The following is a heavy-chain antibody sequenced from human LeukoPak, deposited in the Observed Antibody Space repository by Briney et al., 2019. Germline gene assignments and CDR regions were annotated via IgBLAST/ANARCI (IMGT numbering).Heavy chain of an antibody. CDR2: ITGSGGST. V-gene: IGHV3-23*01. J-gene: IGHJ4*02. Sequence: GGSLRLSCAASGFTFSSYAMSRVRQAPGKGLEWVSGITGSGGSTYHADSVKGRFTISRDNSQNTLFLQMSSLRAEDSAIFYCAKGSASGRPYYFDSWGQGILVTVSS. D-gene: IGHD2-15*01. CDR1: GFTFSSYA. CDR3: AKGSASGRPYYFDS.